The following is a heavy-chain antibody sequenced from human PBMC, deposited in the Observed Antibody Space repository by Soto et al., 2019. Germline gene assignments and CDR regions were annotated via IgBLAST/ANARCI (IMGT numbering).Heavy chain of an antibody. D-gene: IGHD6-13*01. CDR1: GGSISSGGYY. V-gene: IGHV4-31*03. J-gene: IGHJ5*02. Sequence: SETLSLTCTVSGGSISSGGYYWSWIRQHPGKGLEWIGYIYYSGSTYYNPSLKSRVTISVDTSKNQFSLKLSSVTAADTAVYYCARDRWRAAAGKERHWFEPWGQGTLVTVSS. CDR2: IYYSGST. CDR3: ARDRWRAAAGKERHWFEP.